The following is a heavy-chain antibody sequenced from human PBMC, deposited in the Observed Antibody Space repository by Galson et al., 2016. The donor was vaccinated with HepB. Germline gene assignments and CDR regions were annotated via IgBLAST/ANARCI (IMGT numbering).Heavy chain of an antibody. J-gene: IGHJ4*02. CDR2: ISTDGTNK. D-gene: IGHD3-22*01. CDR1: GFTFRNYA. Sequence: SLRLSCAASGFTFRNYAMFWVRRAPGKGLEWVTVISTDGTNKFYADSVRGRFTVSRDNSENTLYLQMNSLRVEDTAVYYCARLIGATYDSSGIDYWGQGTLVTVSP. CDR3: ARLIGATYDSSGIDY. V-gene: IGHV3-30*19.